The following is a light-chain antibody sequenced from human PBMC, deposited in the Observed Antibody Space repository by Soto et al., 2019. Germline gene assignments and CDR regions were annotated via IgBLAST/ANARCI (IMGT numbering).Light chain of an antibody. CDR3: MQPLQTPWT. CDR2: LGS. Sequence: DIVMTQSPLSLRVTPGEPASISCRSSQSLLHSSGYNYLHWYLQKPGQSPQLLISLGSDRSSGVPDRFSGSGSGTDFTLNISGVEAEDVGVYYCMQPLQTPWTFGQGTKVEIK. CDR1: QSLLHSSGYNY. J-gene: IGKJ1*01. V-gene: IGKV2-28*01.